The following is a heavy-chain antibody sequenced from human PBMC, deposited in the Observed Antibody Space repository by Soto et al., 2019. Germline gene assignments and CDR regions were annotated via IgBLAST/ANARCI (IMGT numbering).Heavy chain of an antibody. D-gene: IGHD5-18*01. CDR1: GYSFTTYW. CDR2: IYPGDSDT. V-gene: IGHV5-51*01. CDR3: ARRVYGYSYAD. J-gene: IGHJ4*02. Sequence: PGESLKISCKASGYSFTTYWIGWVRQIPWKGLEWMGIIYPGDSDTRYSPSFQGQVTISADKSISTAYLQWSSLKASDTAMYYCARRVYGYSYADWGQGTLVTVSS.